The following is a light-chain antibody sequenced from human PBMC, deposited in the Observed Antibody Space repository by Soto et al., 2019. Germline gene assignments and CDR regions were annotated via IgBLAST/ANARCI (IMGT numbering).Light chain of an antibody. CDR2: DAY. J-gene: IGKJ2*01. V-gene: IGKV1-5*01. Sequence: DIQLTQSPSFLSAAVADRVTLTCRASQSIGDWLAWYEQRPGKAPSHLIYDAYISPSGIPDRFNGRGSGTEFTLTITGLQPDDFATYYCQQYNSYSLSAVGQGTMV. CDR3: QQYNSYSLSA. CDR1: QSIGDW.